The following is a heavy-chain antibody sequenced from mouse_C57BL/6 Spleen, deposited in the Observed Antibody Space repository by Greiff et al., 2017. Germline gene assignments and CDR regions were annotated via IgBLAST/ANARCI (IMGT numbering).Heavy chain of an antibody. V-gene: IGHV1-55*01. J-gene: IGHJ2*01. D-gene: IGHD3-2*02. CDR2: IYPGSGST. Sequence: QVQLQQPGAELVKPGASVKMSCKASGYTFTSYWITWVKQRPGQGLEWIGDIYPGSGSTNSNEKFKSKATLTVDTSSSTAYMQLSSLTSEDSSVYYCARRGQLRLLYFGYWGQGTTLTVSS. CDR1: GYTFTSYW. CDR3: ARRGQLRLLYFGY.